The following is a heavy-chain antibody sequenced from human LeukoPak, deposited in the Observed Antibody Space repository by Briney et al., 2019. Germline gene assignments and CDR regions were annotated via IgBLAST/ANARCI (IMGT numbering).Heavy chain of an antibody. D-gene: IGHD4/OR15-4a*01. CDR2: IYTSEST. J-gene: IGHJ6*02. Sequence: SETLSLTCTVSGGSISSDYWSWIRQPAGKGLEWIGRIYTSESTNYNPSLKSRVTMSVDTSKNQFSLKLSSVTAADSAVYYCARGGLLYGMDVWGQGTTVTVSS. CDR1: GGSISSDY. CDR3: ARGGLLYGMDV. V-gene: IGHV4-4*07.